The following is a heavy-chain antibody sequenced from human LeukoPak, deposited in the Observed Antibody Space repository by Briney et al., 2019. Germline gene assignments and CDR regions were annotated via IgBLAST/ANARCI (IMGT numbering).Heavy chain of an antibody. V-gene: IGHV3-23*01. CDR1: GFTFSSYA. CDR2: IVGSGGST. J-gene: IGHJ4*02. D-gene: IGHD1-7*01. CDR3: ATPPRTTHY. Sequence: GGSLRLSCAASGFTFSSYAMSWVRQAPGKGLEWVSTIVGSGGSTYYADPVKGRFTISRDNSKNTLYLQMNSLRAEDTAVYYCATPPRTTHYWGQGTLVTVSS.